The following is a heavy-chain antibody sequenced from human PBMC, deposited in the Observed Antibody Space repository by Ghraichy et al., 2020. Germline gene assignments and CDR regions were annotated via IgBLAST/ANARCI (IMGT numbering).Heavy chain of an antibody. CDR1: GGSISSGGYY. J-gene: IGHJ4*02. CDR2: IYYSGST. Sequence: TLSLTCTVSGGSISSGGYYWSWIRQHPGKGLEWIGYIYYSGSTYYNPSLKRRVTISVHTSKNQLSLKLSPVTAGDTAEYYCARDAPTTANQSIWGQGTLVTVSS. D-gene: IGHD4-17*01. V-gene: IGHV4-31*03. CDR3: ARDAPTTANQSI.